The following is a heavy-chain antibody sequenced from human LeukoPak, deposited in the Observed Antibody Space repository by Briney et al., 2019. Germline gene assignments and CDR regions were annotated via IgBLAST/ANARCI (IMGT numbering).Heavy chain of an antibody. CDR1: GYTFTSYG. CDR2: ISAYNGNK. CDR3: ARDRGGSYLDY. V-gene: IGHV1-18*01. D-gene: IGHD3-16*01. Sequence: ASVKVSFKASGYTFTSYGISWVRQAPGQRLEWMGWISAYNGNKNYAQKLQGRVTMTPDTSTSTAYMELRSLRSDDTAVYYCARDRGGSYLDYWGQGTLVTVSS. J-gene: IGHJ4*02.